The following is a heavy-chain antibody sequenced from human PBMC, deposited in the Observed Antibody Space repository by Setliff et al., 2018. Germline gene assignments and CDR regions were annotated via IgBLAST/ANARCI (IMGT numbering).Heavy chain of an antibody. CDR2: INTRTGEP. CDR3: ARGSRFGTIVYKGDYYMDV. J-gene: IGHJ6*03. D-gene: IGHD3-10*01. CDR1: GYTLTTYL. Sequence: ASVKVSCKASGYTLTTYLMNWVRQAPGQGLEWMGYINTRTGEPMYAQGFTGRFVFSLDPSVSTAYLEISSLKAEDTAVYYCARGSRFGTIVYKGDYYMDVWGKGTTVTVSS. V-gene: IGHV7-4-1*02.